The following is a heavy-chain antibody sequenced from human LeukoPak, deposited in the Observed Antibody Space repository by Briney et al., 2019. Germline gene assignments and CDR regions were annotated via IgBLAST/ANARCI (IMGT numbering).Heavy chain of an antibody. CDR1: GFTFSSYS. CDR3: ARDYLEDPYGGNSEVDY. D-gene: IGHD4-23*01. V-gene: IGHV3-48*04. J-gene: IGHJ4*02. Sequence: GGSLRLSCAASGFTFSSYSMNWVRQAPGKGLEWVSYISSSSSTIYYADSVEGRFTISRDNAKNSLYLQMNSLRAEDTAVYYCARDYLEDPYGGNSEVDYWGQGTLVTVSS. CDR2: ISSSSSTI.